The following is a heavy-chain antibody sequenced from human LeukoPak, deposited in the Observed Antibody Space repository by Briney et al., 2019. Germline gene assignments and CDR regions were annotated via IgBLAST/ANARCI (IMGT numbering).Heavy chain of an antibody. CDR2: IYYSGST. D-gene: IGHD6-13*01. CDR1: GGSISSYY. CDR3: ARELTAGTFDY. J-gene: IGHJ4*02. V-gene: IGHV4-59*01. Sequence: SETLSLTCTVSGGSISSYYWSWIRQPPGKGLEWIGYIYYSGSTNYNPSLKSRVTISVDTSKNQSSLKLSSVTAADTAVYYCARELTAGTFDYCGQGTLVTVSS.